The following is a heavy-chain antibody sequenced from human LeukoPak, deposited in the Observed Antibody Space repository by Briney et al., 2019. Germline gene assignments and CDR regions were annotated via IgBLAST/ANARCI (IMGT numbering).Heavy chain of an antibody. CDR1: GGTFSSHA. CDR3: ARDWQRTMIVVVGGAFDI. V-gene: IGHV1-69*06. Sequence: ASVKVSCKASGGTFSSHAISWVRQAPGQGLEWMGGIIPIFGTANYAQKFQGRVTITADKSTSTAYMELSSLRSEDTAVYYCARDWQRTMIVVVGGAFDIWGQGTMVTVSS. CDR2: IIPIFGTA. J-gene: IGHJ3*02. D-gene: IGHD3-22*01.